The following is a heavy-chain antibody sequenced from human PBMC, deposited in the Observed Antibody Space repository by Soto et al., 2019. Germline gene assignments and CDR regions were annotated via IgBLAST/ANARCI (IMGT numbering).Heavy chain of an antibody. CDR1: GGTFSSYT. CDR2: IIPILGIA. J-gene: IGHJ5*02. V-gene: IGHV1-69*02. CDR3: ARSRVVLMVYASNWFDP. Sequence: ASVKVSCKASGGTFSSYTISWVRQAPGQGLEWMGRIIPILGIANYAQKFQGRVTITADKSTSTAYMELSSLRSEDTAVYYCARSRVVLMVYASNWFDPWGQGTLVTVSS. D-gene: IGHD2-8*01.